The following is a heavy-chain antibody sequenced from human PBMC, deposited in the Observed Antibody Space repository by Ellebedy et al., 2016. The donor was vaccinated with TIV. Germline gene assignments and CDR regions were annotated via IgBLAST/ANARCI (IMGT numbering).Heavy chain of an antibody. CDR2: ISYDGSNK. J-gene: IGHJ6*02. CDR3: SGSPTHYYYYGMDV. V-gene: IGHV3-30*03. D-gene: IGHD3-10*01. CDR1: GFTFSSYG. Sequence: GESLKISXAASGFTFSSYGMHWVRQAPGKGLEWVAVISYDGSNKYYADSVKGRFTISRDNAKNSLYLQMNSLRAEDTALYYCSGSPTHYYYYGMDVWGQGTTVTVSS.